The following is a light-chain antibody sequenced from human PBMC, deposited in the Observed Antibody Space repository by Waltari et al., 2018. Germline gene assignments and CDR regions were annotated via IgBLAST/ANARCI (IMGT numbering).Light chain of an antibody. CDR2: EVS. CDR1: SSDVGSYNR. J-gene: IGLJ2*01. CDR3: SSYTSSSTPV. Sequence: QSALTQPPSVSGSPGQSVTIPCTGTSSDVGSYNRVSWYQPPPRTAPKLMIYEVSNRPSGVPDRFSGSKSGNTAFLTISGLQAEDEADYYCSSYTSSSTPVFGGGTKLTVL. V-gene: IGLV2-18*02.